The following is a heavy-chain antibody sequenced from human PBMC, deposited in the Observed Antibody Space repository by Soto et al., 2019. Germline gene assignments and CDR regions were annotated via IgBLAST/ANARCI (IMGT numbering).Heavy chain of an antibody. D-gene: IGHD3-9*01. Sequence: PGGSLRLSCTASGFPFGGYAMSWFRPTPGKGLEWVGFIRSKAYGGTTEYAASAKGGFTISRDDSKSIAYLQMNSLKTEDTAVYYCTRHYDILTGYHGPSSLWGRGTMVTVSS. V-gene: IGHV3-49*03. CDR2: IRSKAYGGTT. CDR3: TRHYDILTGYHGPSSL. J-gene: IGHJ3*01. CDR1: GFPFGGYA.